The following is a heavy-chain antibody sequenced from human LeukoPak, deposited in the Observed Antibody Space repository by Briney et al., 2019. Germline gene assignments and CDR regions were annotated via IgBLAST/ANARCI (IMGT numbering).Heavy chain of an antibody. J-gene: IGHJ4*02. CDR2: IYYSGST. CDR1: GGSISSYY. V-gene: IGHV4-59*08. Sequence: SETLSLTCTVSGGSISSYYWSWVRQPPGKGLEWIGYIYYSGSTNYNPSLKSRVTISVDTSKNQFSLKLSSVTAADTAVYYCARHSGVIYPYYFDYWGQGTLVTVSS. D-gene: IGHD3-10*01. CDR3: ARHSGVIYPYYFDY.